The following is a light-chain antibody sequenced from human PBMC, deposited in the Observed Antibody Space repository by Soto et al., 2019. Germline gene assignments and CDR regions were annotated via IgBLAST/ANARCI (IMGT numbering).Light chain of an antibody. CDR2: GTS. CDR3: QRFGTSPPWT. V-gene: IGKV3-20*01. CDR1: QSVSSN. J-gene: IGKJ1*01. Sequence: EIAMTQSPATLSLSPGERGTLSCGASQSVSSNLAWYQQKPGQAPRLLIYGTSIRATGIPDRFSGSGSGTDFTLTITRLEPEDFAVYYCQRFGTSPPWTFGQGTKVDIK.